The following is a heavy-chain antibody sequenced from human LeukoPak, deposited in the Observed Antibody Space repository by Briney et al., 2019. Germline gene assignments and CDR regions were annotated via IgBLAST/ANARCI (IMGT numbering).Heavy chain of an antibody. CDR3: ARTRGYSGFDRRREVNSYYFYMDV. CDR1: GFSLRSSGMS. D-gene: IGHD5-12*01. V-gene: IGHV2-70*11. Sequence: SGPTLVNPPQTLTLACTFSGFSLRSSGMSVSWIRQPPGKALEWLARSDWHDDRYYKTSLKTRLTISKDTSKNQVVLTLTKIDPVDTATYYCARTRGYSGFDRRREVNSYYFYMDVWGEGTTVTVSS. CDR2: SDWHDDR. J-gene: IGHJ6*03.